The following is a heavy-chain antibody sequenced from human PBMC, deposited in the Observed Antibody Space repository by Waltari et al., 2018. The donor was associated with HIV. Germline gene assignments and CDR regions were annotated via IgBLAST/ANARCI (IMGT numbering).Heavy chain of an antibody. V-gene: IGHV2-70*01. CDR2: SEWDDDK. CDR1: GFSPSTSGMC. Sequence: QVTLRESGPALVKPTQTLTLTSTFSGFSPSTSGMCVSWIRHPTGKDLEWLALSEWDDDKYYSTSLKTRLTISKDTSKNQVVLTMTSMDPVDTATYYCARIRVGGYYFDYWGQGTLVTVSS. D-gene: IGHD2-15*01. CDR3: ARIRVGGYYFDY. J-gene: IGHJ4*02.